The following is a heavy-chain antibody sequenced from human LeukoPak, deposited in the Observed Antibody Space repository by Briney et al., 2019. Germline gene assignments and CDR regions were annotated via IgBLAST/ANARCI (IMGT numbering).Heavy chain of an antibody. Sequence: GGPLRLSCAASGFNFSSYSMNWVRQAPGKGLEWVTSISSSSSYIYYADSVKGRFTISRDNAKNSLYLQMNSLRVEDTALYYCARVRSVGGNPHAFNIWGQGTMVTVSS. D-gene: IGHD4-23*01. J-gene: IGHJ3*02. CDR3: ARVRSVGGNPHAFNI. CDR1: GFNFSSYS. CDR2: ISSSSSYI. V-gene: IGHV3-21*01.